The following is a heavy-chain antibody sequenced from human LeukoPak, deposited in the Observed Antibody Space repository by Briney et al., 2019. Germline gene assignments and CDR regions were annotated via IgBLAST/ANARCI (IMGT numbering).Heavy chain of an antibody. CDR3: ARATKITIFGVVIIGRYFDY. D-gene: IGHD3-3*01. CDR1: GGSISSGSYY. Sequence: SETLSLTCTVSGGSISSGSYYWSWVRQPAGKGLEWIGRIYTSESTNYNPSLKSRVTISVDTSKNQFSLKLSSVTAADTAVYYCARATKITIFGVVIIGRYFDYWGQGTLVTVSS. V-gene: IGHV4-61*02. J-gene: IGHJ4*02. CDR2: IYTSEST.